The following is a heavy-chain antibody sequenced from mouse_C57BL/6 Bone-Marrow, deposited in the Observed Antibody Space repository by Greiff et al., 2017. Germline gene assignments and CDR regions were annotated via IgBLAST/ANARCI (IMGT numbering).Heavy chain of an antibody. Sequence: VQLQQPGAELVKPGASVKMSCKASGYTFTSYWITWVKQRPGQGLEWIGDIYPGSGSTNYNEKFKSKATLTVDTSSSTAYMQLSSLTSEDSAVSYCARSRGWLLRRYYYAMDYWGQGTSVTVSS. CDR2: IYPGSGST. V-gene: IGHV1-55*01. D-gene: IGHD2-3*01. CDR1: GYTFTSYW. CDR3: ARSRGWLLRRYYYAMDY. J-gene: IGHJ4*01.